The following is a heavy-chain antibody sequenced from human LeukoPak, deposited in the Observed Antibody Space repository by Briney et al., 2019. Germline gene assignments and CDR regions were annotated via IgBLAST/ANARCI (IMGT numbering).Heavy chain of an antibody. CDR1: GGSISSYY. CDR2: IYYSGGT. CDR3: ARQTTVTYYFDY. D-gene: IGHD4-17*01. J-gene: IGHJ4*02. Sequence: SETLSLTCTVSGGSISSYYWSWIRQPPGKGLEWIGYIYYSGGTNYNPSLKSRVTISVDTSKNQFSLKLSSVTAADTAVYYCARQTTVTYYFDYWGQGTLVTVSS. V-gene: IGHV4-59*01.